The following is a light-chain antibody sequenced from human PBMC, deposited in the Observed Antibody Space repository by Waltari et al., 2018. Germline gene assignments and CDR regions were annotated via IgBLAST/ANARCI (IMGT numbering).Light chain of an antibody. V-gene: IGLV2-8*01. CDR3: TSYTGSNNLV. CDR2: EVS. J-gene: IGLJ3*02. Sequence: QSALTQPPSASGSPRQSVTISCTGTSSDVGGYNYVSWYQQHPGKAPKLMIYEVSKRPSGGPDRFSGSKSGNTASLTVSGLQAEDEADYYCTSYTGSNNLVFGGGTKLTVL. CDR1: SSDVGGYNY.